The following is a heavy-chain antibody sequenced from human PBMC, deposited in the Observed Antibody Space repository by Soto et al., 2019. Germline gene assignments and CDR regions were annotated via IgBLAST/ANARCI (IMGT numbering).Heavy chain of an antibody. CDR3: ARLHYGDYDY. CDR2: IYYSGST. V-gene: IGHV4-59*08. CDR1: GGSISSYY. J-gene: IGHJ4*02. Sequence: SETLSLTCTVSGGSISSYYWSWIRQPPGKGLEWIGYIYYSGSTNYNPSLKSRVTISVDTSKNQFSLKLSSVTAADTAVYYCARLHYGDYDYWGQGTLVTVSS. D-gene: IGHD4-17*01.